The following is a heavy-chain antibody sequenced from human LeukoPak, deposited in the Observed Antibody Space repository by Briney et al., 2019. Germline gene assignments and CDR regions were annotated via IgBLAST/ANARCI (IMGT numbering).Heavy chain of an antibody. CDR1: GFTFSSYS. CDR3: AREGIDRFLEWLPRPYYYYYYMDV. Sequence: GGSLRLSCAASGFTFSSYSMNWVRQAPGKGLEGVSSISSSSSYIYYADSVKGRFTISRDNAKNSLYLQMNSLRAEDTAVYYCAREGIDRFLEWLPRPYYYYYYMDVWGKGTTVTVSS. D-gene: IGHD3-3*01. CDR2: ISSSSSYI. V-gene: IGHV3-21*01. J-gene: IGHJ6*03.